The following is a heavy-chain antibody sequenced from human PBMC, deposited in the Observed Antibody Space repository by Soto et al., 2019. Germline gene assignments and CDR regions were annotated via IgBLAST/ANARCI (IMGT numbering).Heavy chain of an antibody. Sequence: SETLSLTCTVSGCSISSYYWSWIRQPPGKGLEWIGYIYYSGSTNYNPSLKSRVTISVDTSKNQFSLKLSSVTAADTAIYYCAKTRVADSGYYFDHWGQGTMVTVSS. CDR3: AKTRVADSGYYFDH. CDR1: GCSISSYY. CDR2: IYYSGST. J-gene: IGHJ4*02. D-gene: IGHD3-10*01. V-gene: IGHV4-59*08.